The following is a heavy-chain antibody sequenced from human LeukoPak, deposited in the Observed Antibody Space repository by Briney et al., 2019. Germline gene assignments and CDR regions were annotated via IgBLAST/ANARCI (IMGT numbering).Heavy chain of an antibody. CDR3: ARAGTTGTTGFDY. J-gene: IGHJ4*02. CDR1: GGTFSSYA. V-gene: IGHV1-69*05. Sequence: ASVKVSCKASGGTFSSYAISWVRQAPGQGLEWMGGIITIFGAANYAQKCQGRVTITTDESTSTAYMELSSLRSEDTAVCYGARAGTTGTTGFDYWGQGTLVSVSS. CDR2: IITIFGAA. D-gene: IGHD1-1*01.